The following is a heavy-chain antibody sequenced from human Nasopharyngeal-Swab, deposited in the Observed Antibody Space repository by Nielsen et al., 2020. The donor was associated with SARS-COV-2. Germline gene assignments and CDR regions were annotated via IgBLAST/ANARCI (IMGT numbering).Heavy chain of an antibody. D-gene: IGHD5-24*01. J-gene: IGHJ6*02. V-gene: IGHV2-26*01. Sequence: PGKALEWLAHFFSPGEPSYSSSLKRRLTVSEDTSKSQVVLTMTNMDPADTATYYCARKMYYFHAMDVWGQGTTVTVSS. CDR2: FFSPGEP. CDR3: ARKMYYFHAMDV.